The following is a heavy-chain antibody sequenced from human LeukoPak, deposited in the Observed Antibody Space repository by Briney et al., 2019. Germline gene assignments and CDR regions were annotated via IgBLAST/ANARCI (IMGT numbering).Heavy chain of an antibody. CDR2: IYYSGST. V-gene: IGHV4-59*08. Sequence: SETLSLTCTVSGGSISSYYWSWTRQPPGKGLEWIGYIYYSGSTNYNPSLKSRVTISVDTSKNQFSLKLSSVTAADTAVYYCARASYSYDINGWVPFDYWGQGTLVTVSS. CDR1: GGSISSYY. D-gene: IGHD3-22*01. CDR3: ARASYSYDINGWVPFDY. J-gene: IGHJ4*02.